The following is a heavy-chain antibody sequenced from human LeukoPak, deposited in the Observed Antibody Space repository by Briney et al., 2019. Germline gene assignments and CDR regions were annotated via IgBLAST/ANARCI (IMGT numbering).Heavy chain of an antibody. V-gene: IGHV3-23*01. CDR3: AKDRSMIVVVSLFDY. CDR2: ISGSGGST. J-gene: IGHJ4*02. D-gene: IGHD3-22*01. CDR1: GFTFSSYA. Sequence: GGSLRLSCAASGFTFSSYAMSWVRQAPGKGLEWVSAISGSGGSTYYADSVKGWFTISRDNSKNTLYLQMNSLRAEDTAVYYCAKDRSMIVVVSLFDYWGQGTLVTVSS.